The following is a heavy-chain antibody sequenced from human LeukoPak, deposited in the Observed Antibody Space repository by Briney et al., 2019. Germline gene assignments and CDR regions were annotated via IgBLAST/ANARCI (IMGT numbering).Heavy chain of an antibody. J-gene: IGHJ6*02. Sequence: SETLSLTCTVSGGSISSYYWSWIRQPPGKGLEWIAYIYYSGSTNYNPSLKSRVTISVDTSKNQFSLKLSSVTAADAAVYYCARQVRRGGIYYYYGMDVWGQGTTVTVS. D-gene: IGHD3-10*01. CDR2: IYYSGST. CDR3: ARQVRRGGIYYYYGMDV. CDR1: GGSISSYY. V-gene: IGHV4-59*08.